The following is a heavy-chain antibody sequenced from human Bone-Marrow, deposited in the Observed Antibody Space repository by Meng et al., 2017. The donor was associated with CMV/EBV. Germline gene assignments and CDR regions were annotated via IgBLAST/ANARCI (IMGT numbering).Heavy chain of an antibody. Sequence: GGSLRLSCAASGFTFSSYAMHWVRQAPGKGLEWVAVISYDGSNKYYADSVKGRFTISRDNSKNTLYLQKNSLRAEDTAVYYCARGRSGPGYWGQGTLVTVSS. D-gene: IGHD3-3*01. V-gene: IGHV3-30*04. J-gene: IGHJ4*02. CDR3: ARGRSGPGY. CDR2: ISYDGSNK. CDR1: GFTFSSYA.